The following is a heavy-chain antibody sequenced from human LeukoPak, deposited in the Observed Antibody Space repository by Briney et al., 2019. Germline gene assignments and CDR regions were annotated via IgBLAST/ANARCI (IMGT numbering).Heavy chain of an antibody. Sequence: GGSLRLSCAASGFTFSNHAMTWVRQAPGKGLEWVSGISRSGDTTLYADSVKGRFTISRDKSKNTLNLQMNSLRAEDTAVYYCARVDQMWWVFDSWGQGTLVTVSS. CDR2: ISRSGDTT. J-gene: IGHJ4*02. V-gene: IGHV3-23*01. CDR3: ARVDQMWWVFDS. D-gene: IGHD2-21*01. CDR1: GFTFSNHA.